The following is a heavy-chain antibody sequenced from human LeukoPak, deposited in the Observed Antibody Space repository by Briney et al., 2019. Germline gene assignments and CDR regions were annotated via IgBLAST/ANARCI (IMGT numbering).Heavy chain of an antibody. Sequence: GGSLRLSCSASGFTFSSYAMHWVRQAPGKGLEYVSAISSNGGSTYYTDSVKGRLTISRDNSKNTLYLQMNSLRAEDTAIYYCAREGPRGNSQFDYWGQGTLVTVSS. CDR2: ISSNGGST. D-gene: IGHD2/OR15-2a*01. CDR1: GFTFSSYA. CDR3: AREGPRGNSQFDY. J-gene: IGHJ4*02. V-gene: IGHV3-64*04.